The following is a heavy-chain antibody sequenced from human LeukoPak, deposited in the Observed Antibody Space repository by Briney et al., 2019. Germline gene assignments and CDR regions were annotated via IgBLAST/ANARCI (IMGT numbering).Heavy chain of an antibody. D-gene: IGHD2-15*01. CDR1: GGSFSGYY. Sequence: LSLTCAVYGGSFSGYYWSWIRQAPGKGLEWVSYISSSGSTIYYADSVKGRFTISRDNAKNSLYLQMNSLRAEDTAVYYCARDWEAATPSHWGQGTLVTVSS. J-gene: IGHJ4*02. CDR3: ARDWEAATPSH. V-gene: IGHV3-11*01. CDR2: ISSSGSTI.